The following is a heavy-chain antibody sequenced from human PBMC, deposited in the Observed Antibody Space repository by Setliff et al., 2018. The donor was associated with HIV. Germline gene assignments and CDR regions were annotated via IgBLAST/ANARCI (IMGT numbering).Heavy chain of an antibody. CDR3: ASRRITMVRGVISNDYYYYYMDV. V-gene: IGHV1-69*13. CDR2: IIPIFGTA. CDR1: GGTFSSYA. D-gene: IGHD3-10*01. Sequence: GASVKVSCKASGGTFSSYAISWVRQAPGQGLEWMGGIIPIFGTANYAQKFQGRITITADESTSTAYMELSSLRSEDTAVYYCASRRITMVRGVISNDYYYYYMDVWGKGTTVTVSS. J-gene: IGHJ6*03.